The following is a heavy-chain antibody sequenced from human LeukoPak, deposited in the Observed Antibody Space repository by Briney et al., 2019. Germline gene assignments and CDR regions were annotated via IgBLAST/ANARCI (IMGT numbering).Heavy chain of an antibody. J-gene: IGHJ4*02. Sequence: PGGSLRLSCAASGFTFSSYGMHWVRQAPGKGLEWVAVLWYDGSNKYYADSVKGRFTISRDNSKNTLYLQMNSLRAEDTAVYYCARERFLYGDYSRFALFDYWGQGTLVTVSS. CDR2: LWYDGSNK. D-gene: IGHD4-17*01. CDR3: ARERFLYGDYSRFALFDY. V-gene: IGHV3-33*01. CDR1: GFTFSSYG.